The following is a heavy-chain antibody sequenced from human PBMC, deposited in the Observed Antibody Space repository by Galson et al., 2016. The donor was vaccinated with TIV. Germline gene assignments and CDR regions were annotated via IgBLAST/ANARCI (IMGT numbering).Heavy chain of an antibody. CDR2: ILYDGSSQ. J-gene: IGHJ4*02. CDR3: AKSGDSRSIDS. V-gene: IGHV3-30*18. Sequence: SLRLSCAASGFTFSHFGMHWVRQSPGKGLEWLAVILYDGSSQFYADSVEGRFAISRDNSKNTLYLQMNSLGAEDTALYYRAKSGDSRSIDSWGQGTLVIVSS. D-gene: IGHD3-22*01. CDR1: GFTFSHFG.